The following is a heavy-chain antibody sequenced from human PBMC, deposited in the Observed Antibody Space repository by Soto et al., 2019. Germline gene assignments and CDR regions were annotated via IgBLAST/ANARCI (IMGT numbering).Heavy chain of an antibody. J-gene: IGHJ6*02. V-gene: IGHV3-30-3*01. CDR3: ARELDGIDV. CDR1: GFTFNTYV. Sequence: PGGSLRLSCAASGFTFNTYVMHWVRQAPGKGLEWVAVISYDGSNIYYADSVKGRFTISRDNAKNSLYLQMNSLRAEDTAVYYCARELDGIDVWGQGTTVTVSS. CDR2: ISYDGSNI.